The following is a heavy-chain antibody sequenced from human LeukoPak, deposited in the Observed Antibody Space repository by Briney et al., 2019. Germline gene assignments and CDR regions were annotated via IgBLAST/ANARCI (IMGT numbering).Heavy chain of an antibody. V-gene: IGHV4-31*03. CDR2: IYYSGST. D-gene: IGHD3-10*01. CDR3: ARDHFSGRYFDY. J-gene: IGHJ4*02. Sequence: SQTLSLTCTVSGGSISSGGYYWSWIRQHPGKGLAWIGYIYYSGSTYYNPSLKSRVTISVDTSKNQFSLKLSSVTAADTAVYYCARDHFSGRYFDYWGQGTLVTVSS. CDR1: GGSISSGGYY.